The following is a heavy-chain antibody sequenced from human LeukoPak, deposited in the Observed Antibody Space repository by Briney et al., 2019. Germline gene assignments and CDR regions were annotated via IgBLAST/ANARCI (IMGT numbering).Heavy chain of an antibody. CDR1: GYTFTGSY. J-gene: IGHJ4*02. Sequence: ASVKVSCTASGYTFTGSYMHWVRQAPGQGLEWMGWINPNSSVSNYVQKFRDRVTMTRDTSITTAYMEMSRLTSDDTAVYYCARVKGRVFGVITTKERYFDYWGQGTLVTVSS. CDR2: INPNSSVS. CDR3: ARVKGRVFGVITTKERYFDY. D-gene: IGHD3-3*01. V-gene: IGHV1-2*02.